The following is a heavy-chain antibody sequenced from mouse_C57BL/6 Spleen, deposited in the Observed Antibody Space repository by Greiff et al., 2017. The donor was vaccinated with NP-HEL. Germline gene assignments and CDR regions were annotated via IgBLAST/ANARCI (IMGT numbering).Heavy chain of an antibody. CDR2: LWRFLIT. CDR1: FFSFPLSF. J-gene: IGHJ4*01. Sequence: QVQLQQSGPGLFPPSQSLSITCTVSFFSFPLSFLPFFLPSPFPFLSFLFFLWRFLITYYNAAFISRLSISKDNSKSQVFFKMNSLQADDTAIYYCARKYYAMDYWGQGTSVTVSS. V-gene: IGHV2-2*01. CDR3: ARKYYAMDY.